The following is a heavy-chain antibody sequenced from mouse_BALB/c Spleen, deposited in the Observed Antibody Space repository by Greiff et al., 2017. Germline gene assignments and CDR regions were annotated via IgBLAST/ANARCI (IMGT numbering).Heavy chain of an antibody. CDR2: ISSGGSYT. V-gene: IGHV5-6-4*01. CDR1: GFTFSSYT. CDR3: TRVEELRLRGYAMDY. J-gene: IGHJ4*01. D-gene: IGHD1-2*01. Sequence: EVMLVESGGGLVQPGGSLKLSCAASGFTFSSYTMSWVRQTPEKRLEWVATISSGGSYTYYPDSVKGRFTISRDNAKNTLYLQMSSLKSEDTAMYYCTRVEELRLRGYAMDYWGQGTSVTVSS.